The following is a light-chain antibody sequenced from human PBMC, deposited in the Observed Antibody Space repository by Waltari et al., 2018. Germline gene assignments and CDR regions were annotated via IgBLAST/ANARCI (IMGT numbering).Light chain of an antibody. CDR1: QHISTY. V-gene: IGKV1-33*01. CDR3: QQYDHLPYT. Sequence: SPSSLSASVGDRVTITCQASQHISTYLHWHKQKPGKAPKVLIYDASNLERGVPPRFSGSGSGTDFTFTISSLQPEDIATYYCQQYDHLPYTFGQGTKLEI. CDR2: DAS. J-gene: IGKJ2*01.